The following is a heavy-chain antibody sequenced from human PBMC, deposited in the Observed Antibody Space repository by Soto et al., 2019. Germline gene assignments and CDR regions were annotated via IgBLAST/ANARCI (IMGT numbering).Heavy chain of an antibody. Sequence: SETLSLTCTVSGGSISSSSYYWGWIRQPPGKGLEWIGSIYYSGSTYYNPSLKSRVTISVDTSRNQFSLKLSSVTAADTAVYYCGLAAAGWVGNWFDPWGQGTLVTVSS. CDR2: IYYSGST. CDR3: GLAAAGWVGNWFDP. V-gene: IGHV4-39*01. J-gene: IGHJ5*02. D-gene: IGHD6-13*01. CDR1: GGSISSSSYY.